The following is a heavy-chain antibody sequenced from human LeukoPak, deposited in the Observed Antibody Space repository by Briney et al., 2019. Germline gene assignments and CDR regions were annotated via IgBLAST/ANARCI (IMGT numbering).Heavy chain of an antibody. CDR1: GGSISSGSYY. V-gene: IGHV4-61*02. CDR2: IYTSGST. Sequence: SETLSLTCTVSGGSISSGSYYWSWIRQPAGKGLEWIGRIYTSGSTNYNPSLKSRVTISVDTSKNQFSLKLSSVTAADTAVYYCARSSIAARLFYFDYWGQGTLVTVSS. CDR3: ARSSIAARLFYFDY. D-gene: IGHD6-6*01. J-gene: IGHJ4*02.